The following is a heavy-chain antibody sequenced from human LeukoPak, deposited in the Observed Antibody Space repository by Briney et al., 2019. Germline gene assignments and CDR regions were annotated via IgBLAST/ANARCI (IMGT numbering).Heavy chain of an antibody. V-gene: IGHV1-2*02. D-gene: IGHD2-2*01. CDR1: GYTFTGYY. CDR2: INPNSGGT. J-gene: IGHJ6*03. CDR3: ARDGEVIVVVPAASYYYMDV. Sequence: EASVKVSCKASGYTFTGYYMHWVRQAPGQGLEWMGWINPNSGGTNYAQKFQGRVTMTRDTSISTAYMELSRLRSDDTAVYYCARDGEVIVVVPAASYYYMDVWGKGTTVTVSS.